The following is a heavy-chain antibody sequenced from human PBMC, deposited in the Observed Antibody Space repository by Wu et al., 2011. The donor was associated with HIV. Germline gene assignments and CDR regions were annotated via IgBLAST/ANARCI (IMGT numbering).Heavy chain of an antibody. J-gene: IGHJ3*02. V-gene: IGHV5-51*03. Sequence: VQLVQSGAEVKKTGEYLKISCKTSGYTFTKFWIGWVRQMPGKGLELMGIIYPGDSDTKYSPSFEGQVTISADRSISTAYLQWNSLKASDTAMYYCARGLGGYNDGFNIWGQGTMVTVSS. D-gene: IGHD2-2*02. CDR1: GYTFTKFW. CDR2: IYPGDSDT. CDR3: ARGLGGYNDGFNI.